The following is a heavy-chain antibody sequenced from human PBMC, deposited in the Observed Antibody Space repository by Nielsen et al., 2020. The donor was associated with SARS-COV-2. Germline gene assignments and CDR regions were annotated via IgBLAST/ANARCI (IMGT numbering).Heavy chain of an antibody. J-gene: IGHJ3*02. V-gene: IGHV4-31*03. CDR2: IYHTGST. Sequence: SETLSLTCTVSGGSIKTTSYYWSWIRQHPEWGLEWVGYIYHTGSTYYNAALESRVTISADMSKNPFSLELTSLTAADTAVYYCARGIRPRHVFDIWGQGTMVTVSS. CDR1: GGSIKTTSYY. D-gene: IGHD1-14*01. CDR3: ARGIRPRHVFDI.